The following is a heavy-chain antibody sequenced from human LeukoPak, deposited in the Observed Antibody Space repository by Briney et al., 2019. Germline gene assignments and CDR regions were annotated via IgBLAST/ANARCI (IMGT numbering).Heavy chain of an antibody. CDR1: GFIFSSYS. D-gene: IGHD5-12*01. CDR2: ISSGGSYI. Sequence: GGSLRLSCAAPGFIFSSYSMNWVRQAPGKGLEWVSSISSGGSYIYYADSVKGRFTISRDNAKNSLYLQMNSLRAEDTAVYYCARDGRGYSGYLPAVYFDYWGQGTLVTVSS. J-gene: IGHJ4*02. CDR3: ARDGRGYSGYLPAVYFDY. V-gene: IGHV3-21*01.